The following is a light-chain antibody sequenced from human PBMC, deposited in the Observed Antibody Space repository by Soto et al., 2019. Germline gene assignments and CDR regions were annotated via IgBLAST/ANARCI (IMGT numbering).Light chain of an antibody. CDR2: DVS. CDR3: SSYTSSSTPLV. Sequence: QSVLTQPASVSGSPGQSITISCTGTSSDVGGYNYVSWYQQRPGKAPKLMIYDVSNRPSGVSNRFSVSKSGNTASLTISGLQAEDEADYYCSSYTSSSTPLVFGGGTKLTVL. CDR1: SSDVGGYNY. J-gene: IGLJ2*01. V-gene: IGLV2-14*01.